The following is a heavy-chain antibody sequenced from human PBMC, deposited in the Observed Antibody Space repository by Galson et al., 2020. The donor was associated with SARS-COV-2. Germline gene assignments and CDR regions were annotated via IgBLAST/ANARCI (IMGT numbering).Heavy chain of an antibody. D-gene: IGHD6-19*01. CDR2: FAPEAGET. CDR3: ATKTPLAVGGTSWFDP. CDR1: GYTLTELS. J-gene: IGHJ5*02. V-gene: IGHV1-24*01. Sequence: KISCTVSGYTLTELSMHWVRQAPGKGLGWMGGFAPEAGETIYAQKFQGTVILTEDTSPDTAYMELRSLRSEDTAVYYCATKTPLAVGGTSWFDPGVQGRLVTVSS.